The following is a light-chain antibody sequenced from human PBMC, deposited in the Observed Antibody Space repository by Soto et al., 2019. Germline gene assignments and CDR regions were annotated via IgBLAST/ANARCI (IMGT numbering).Light chain of an antibody. V-gene: IGLV2-14*01. CDR3: ISYAGSSTSYV. J-gene: IGLJ1*01. Sequence: QSVLTQPASVSGSPGQSITISCSGTSSDVGRYSHVAWYQQFPGKTPKLIIYEVTYRPSGVSNRFSASKSGNTASLSISGLQAGDEADYDCISYAGSSTSYVFGTGTKLTVL. CDR1: SSDVGRYSH. CDR2: EVT.